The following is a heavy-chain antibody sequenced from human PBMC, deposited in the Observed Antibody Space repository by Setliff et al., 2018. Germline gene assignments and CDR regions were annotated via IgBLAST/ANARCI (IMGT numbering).Heavy chain of an antibody. Sequence: ASVKVSCKSSGNSFTVFYLHWVRQAPGQGLEWMGWISPHSGDTHYAQKFQSRVRVTRDTSTYAAYLELSDLTSDDTAMYFCAKTKGFVDGWLDPWGQGTLVTVSS. CDR1: GNSFTVFY. D-gene: IGHD3-10*01. CDR3: AKTKGFVDGWLDP. CDR2: ISPHSGDT. V-gene: IGHV1-2*02. J-gene: IGHJ5*02.